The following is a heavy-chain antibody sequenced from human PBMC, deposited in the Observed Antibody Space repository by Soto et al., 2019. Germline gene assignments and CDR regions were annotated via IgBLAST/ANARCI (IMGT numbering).Heavy chain of an antibody. V-gene: IGHV4-39*01. J-gene: IGHJ4*02. CDR3: ARLNTARATGFDY. CDR2: IYYSGST. CDR1: GGSISSSSYY. Sequence: QLQLQESGPGLVKPSETLSLTCTVSGGSISSSSYYWGWIRQPPGKGLEWIGSIYYSGSTYYNPSRKSRVTISVDTSKNQFSLKLSSVTAADTAVYYCARLNTARATGFDYWGQGTLVTVSS. D-gene: IGHD5-18*01.